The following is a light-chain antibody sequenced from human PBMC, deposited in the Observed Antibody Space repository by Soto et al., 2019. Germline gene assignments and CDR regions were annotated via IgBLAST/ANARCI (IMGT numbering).Light chain of an antibody. CDR1: QSISSW. CDR3: QQYNSYRT. Sequence: DIQMTQSPSALSASVGDRVTITCRASQSISSWLAWYQQKPGKAPKLLIYDASNLGSGVPSRFSGSGSGTEFTLTISSLQPDEFATYYCQQYNSYRTFGQGTKVEIK. CDR2: DAS. V-gene: IGKV1-5*01. J-gene: IGKJ1*01.